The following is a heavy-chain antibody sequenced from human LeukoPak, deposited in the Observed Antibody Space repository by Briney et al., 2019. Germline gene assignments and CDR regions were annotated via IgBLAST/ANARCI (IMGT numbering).Heavy chain of an antibody. CDR1: EFTFNNYW. V-gene: IGHV3-7*01. Sequence: GGSLRLSCAASEFTFNNYWMSWVRQAPGKGLEWVANIKQDGSEKYYVDSVKGRFTISRDNAKNSLYLQMNSLRAEDTAVYYCARGGSGYDFDYWGQGTLVTVSS. J-gene: IGHJ4*02. CDR3: ARGGSGYDFDY. CDR2: IKQDGSEK. D-gene: IGHD5-12*01.